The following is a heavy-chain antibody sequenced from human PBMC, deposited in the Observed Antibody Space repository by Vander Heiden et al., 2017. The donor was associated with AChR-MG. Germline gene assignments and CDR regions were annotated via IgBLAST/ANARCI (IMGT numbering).Heavy chain of an antibody. J-gene: IGHJ6*02. CDR2: IYPGDSDT. CDR1: GYSFTSYW. Sequence: EVQLVQSGAEVKKPGESLKISCKGSGYSFTSYWIGWGGQMPGKGLEWMGIIYPGDSDTRYSPSFQGQVTISADKSISTAYLQWSSLKASDTAMYYCARQGHGDYDYYGMDVWGQGTTVTVSS. V-gene: IGHV5-51*01. D-gene: IGHD4-17*01. CDR3: ARQGHGDYDYYGMDV.